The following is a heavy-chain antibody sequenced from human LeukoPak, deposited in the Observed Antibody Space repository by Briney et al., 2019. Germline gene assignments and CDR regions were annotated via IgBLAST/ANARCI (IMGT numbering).Heavy chain of an antibody. V-gene: IGHV4-59*01. J-gene: IGHJ4*02. CDR3: AREKEGTDHDSTAAFHY. CDR2: GHHTGSS. CDR1: GTSIRNYY. D-gene: IGHD3-22*01. Sequence: PSETLSLTCTVSGTSIRNYYWSWVRQSPGQGLEWLAYGHHTGSSDFSPPLRSRVTTSVDASRNQFSLRLTSMTAADTAVYYCAREKEGTDHDSTAAFHYWGQGILVIVSS.